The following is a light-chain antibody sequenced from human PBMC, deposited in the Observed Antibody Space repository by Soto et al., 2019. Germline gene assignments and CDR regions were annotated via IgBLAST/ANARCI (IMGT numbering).Light chain of an antibody. V-gene: IGKV3-11*01. CDR1: QSVSNSY. CDR3: QQRSNWPRT. CDR2: DAS. Sequence: EIVLTQSPGTLSLSPGERATLSCRASQSVSNSYLAWYQQKPGQPPRLLIFDASNRATGIPARFSGSGSGTDFTLTISSLEPEDFAVYYCQQRSNWPRTFGQGTKVDIK. J-gene: IGKJ1*01.